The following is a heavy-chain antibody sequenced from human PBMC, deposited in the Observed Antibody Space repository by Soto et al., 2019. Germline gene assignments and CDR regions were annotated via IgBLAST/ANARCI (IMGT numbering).Heavy chain of an antibody. CDR3: ERTPGYSSTERYYYVDY. V-gene: IGHV4-31*11. J-gene: IGHJ4*02. D-gene: IGHD6-13*01. CDR2: IYYSGST. CDR1: GGSISSGGYY. Sequence: SETLSITCAVSGGSISSGGYYWSWIRQHPGKGLEWIGYIYYSGSTYYNPSLKSRVTISVDTSKNQFSLKLSSVTAADTAVYYCERTPGYSSTERYYYVDYWGQGTLVTVSS.